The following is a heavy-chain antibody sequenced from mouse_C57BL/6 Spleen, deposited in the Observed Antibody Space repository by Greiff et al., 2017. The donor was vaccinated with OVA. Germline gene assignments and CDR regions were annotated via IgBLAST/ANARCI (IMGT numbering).Heavy chain of an antibody. CDR2: IHPNSGST. CDR3: ASYFITTVVARDY. CDR1: GYTFTSYW. Sequence: QVQLKQPGAELVKPGASVKLSCKASGYTFTSYWMHWVKQRPGQGLEWIGMIHPNSGSTNYNEQFKSKATLTVDKSSSTASMQLSSLTSEDAAVNYCASYFITTVVARDYWGQGTTRTVSS. D-gene: IGHD1-1*01. J-gene: IGHJ2*01. V-gene: IGHV1-64*01.